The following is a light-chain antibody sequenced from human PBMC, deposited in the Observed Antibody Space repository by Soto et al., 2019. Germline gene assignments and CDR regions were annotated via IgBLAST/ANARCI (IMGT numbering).Light chain of an antibody. J-gene: IGKJ2*01. Sequence: DIVMTQSPDSLAVSLGERATINCKSSQSVLYSSNNKNYLAWYQQKPGQPPKLLIYWASTRESGVPDRLSGSGSGTDFTLTISSLQAEDVAVYYCQQYYSTRTFGQGTKLEIK. CDR1: QSVLYSSNNKNY. CDR3: QQYYSTRT. V-gene: IGKV4-1*01. CDR2: WAS.